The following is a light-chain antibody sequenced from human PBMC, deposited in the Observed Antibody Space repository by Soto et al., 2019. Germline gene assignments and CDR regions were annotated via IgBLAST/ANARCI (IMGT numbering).Light chain of an antibody. CDR2: SNN. J-gene: IGLJ1*01. CDR1: SSNIGSNP. V-gene: IGLV1-44*01. CDR3: AAWDDSLNGYV. Sequence: QSVLTQPPSASGTPRQRVTIYCSGSSSNIGSNPVNWYQHLPGTAPKLLIYSNNQRPSGVPDRFSGSKSGASASLAISGLQSEDETDYYCAAWDDSLNGYVFGTRTKLTVL.